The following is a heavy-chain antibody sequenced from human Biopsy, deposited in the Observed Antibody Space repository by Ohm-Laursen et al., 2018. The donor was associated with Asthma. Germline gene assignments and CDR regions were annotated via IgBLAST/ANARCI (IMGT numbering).Heavy chain of an antibody. CDR1: GYTFISFA. J-gene: IGHJ3*01. Sequence: ASVKVSCKASGYTFISFAIHWVRQAPGQRLEWIGWVNTGNGDTKHSQKFQGRVTITRDTSASTAYMELRCLRSEDTATYYCARTYYDFLTGQVKDVFGVWGQGTMVTVSS. V-gene: IGHV1-3*04. CDR3: ARTYYDFLTGQVKDVFGV. D-gene: IGHD3-9*01. CDR2: VNTGNGDT.